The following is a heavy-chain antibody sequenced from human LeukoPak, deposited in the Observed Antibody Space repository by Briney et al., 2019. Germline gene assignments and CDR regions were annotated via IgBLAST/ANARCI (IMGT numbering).Heavy chain of an antibody. V-gene: IGHV1-18*01. CDR1: GYTFTSYG. CDR2: ISAYNGNT. D-gene: IGHD1-14*01. J-gene: IGHJ3*02. Sequence: GASVKVSCKASGYTFTSYGISWVRQAPGQGLEWMGRISAYNGNTNYAQKLQGRVTMTTDTSTSTAYMELRSLRSDDTAVYYCARERRWGNQAGFDAFDIWGQGTMVTVSS. CDR3: ARERRWGNQAGFDAFDI.